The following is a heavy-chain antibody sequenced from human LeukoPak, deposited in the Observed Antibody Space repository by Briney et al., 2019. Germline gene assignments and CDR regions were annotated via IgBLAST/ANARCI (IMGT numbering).Heavy chain of an antibody. V-gene: IGHV4-34*01. D-gene: IGHD6-13*01. CDR3: AGDSSSWPNLDY. CDR1: GGSFSDYY. J-gene: IGHJ4*02. CDR2: INHSGST. Sequence: PSETLSLTCAVYGGSFSDYYWSWIRQPPGRGLEWIGEINHSGSTNYNASLKSRVTISVDTSKRHFSLSLSSETAADTAVYYCAGDSSSWPNLDYWGQGTLVTVSS.